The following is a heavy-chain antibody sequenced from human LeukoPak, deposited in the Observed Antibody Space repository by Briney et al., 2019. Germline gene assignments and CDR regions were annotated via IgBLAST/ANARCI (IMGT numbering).Heavy chain of an antibody. CDR2: INPDGSAT. CDR1: GLTFSSYW. CDR3: ARDQVGATPIDY. V-gene: IGHV3-74*01. D-gene: IGHD1-26*01. J-gene: IGHJ4*02. Sequence: PGGSLRLSCAASGLTFSSYWMHWVRPAPGKGLAWVSHINPDGSATRYADSVKGRFTISRDNAKNTLYLQMNSLRAEDTAVYYCARDQVGATPIDYWGQGTLVTVSS.